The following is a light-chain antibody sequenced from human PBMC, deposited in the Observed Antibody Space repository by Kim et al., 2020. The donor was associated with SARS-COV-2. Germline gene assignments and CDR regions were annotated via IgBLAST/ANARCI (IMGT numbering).Light chain of an antibody. CDR2: NHR. V-gene: IGLV1-44*01. J-gene: IGLJ7*01. CDR3: GTWDDSGGGRV. Sequence: GQWLPISCTGSSPNIGRYAFIWYHQLPPAAPPLLLYNHRRRRPAVPPGRSASWTGATASLAISGRQPEDDADYYCGTWDDSGGGRVFGGGTQVTVL. CDR1: SPNIGRYA.